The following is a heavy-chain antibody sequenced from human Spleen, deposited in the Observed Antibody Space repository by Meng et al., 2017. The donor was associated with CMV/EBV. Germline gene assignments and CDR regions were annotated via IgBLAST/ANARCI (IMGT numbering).Heavy chain of an antibody. CDR3: AKYSAVGERLYYFDY. V-gene: IGHV3-48*03. Sequence: GESLKISCAASGFSFSKYEMNWVRQAPGKGLEWLSYISSSGSTIYYADSVKGRFTISRDNARNSLYLQMNSLRAEDTAVYYCAKYSAVGERLYYFDYWGQGALVTVSS. CDR1: GFSFSKYE. J-gene: IGHJ4*02. D-gene: IGHD2-21*01. CDR2: ISSSGSTI.